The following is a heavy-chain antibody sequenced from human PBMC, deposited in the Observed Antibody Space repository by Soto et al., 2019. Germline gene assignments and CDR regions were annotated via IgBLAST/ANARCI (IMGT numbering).Heavy chain of an antibody. CDR2: ISYDGSNK. V-gene: IGHV3-30*18. J-gene: IGHJ6*02. D-gene: IGHD1-26*01. CDR3: AKDSGSPKSYYYGMDV. Sequence: QMQLVESGGGVVQPGRSLRLSCAASGFTFSSYGMHWVRQAPGKGLEWVAVISYDGSNKYYADSVKGRFTISRDNSKNTLYLQMNSLRAEDTAVYYCAKDSGSPKSYYYGMDVWGQGTTVTVSS. CDR1: GFTFSSYG.